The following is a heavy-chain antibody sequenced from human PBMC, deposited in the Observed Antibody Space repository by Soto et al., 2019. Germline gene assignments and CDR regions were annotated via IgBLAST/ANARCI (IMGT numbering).Heavy chain of an antibody. J-gene: IGHJ4*02. CDR1: GFTFSSYG. CDR3: ARDQNNYYDSSGYYSY. D-gene: IGHD3-22*01. CDR2: IWYDGSNK. V-gene: IGHV3-33*01. Sequence: ESGGGVVQPGRSLRLSCAASGFTFSSYGMHWVRQAPGKGLEWVAVIWYDGSNKYYADSVKGRFTISRDNSKNTLYLQMNSLRAEDTAVYYCARDQNNYYDSSGYYSYWGQGTLVTVSS.